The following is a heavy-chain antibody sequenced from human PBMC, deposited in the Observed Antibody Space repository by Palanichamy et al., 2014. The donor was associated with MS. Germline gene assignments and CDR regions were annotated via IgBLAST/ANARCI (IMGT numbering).Heavy chain of an antibody. Sequence: QVQLVQSGAEVKKPGASVKVSCKASGYTFTSYYMHWVRQAPGQGLEWMGIINPSGGSTSYAQKFQGRVTVTRDTSTSTVYMELSSLRSEDTAVYYCARVRSRRNRITIFGVVTTGAFDIWGQGTMVTVSS. CDR3: ARVRSRRNRITIFGVVTTGAFDI. V-gene: IGHV1-46*03. CDR2: INPSGGST. J-gene: IGHJ3*02. D-gene: IGHD3-3*01. CDR1: GYTFTSYY.